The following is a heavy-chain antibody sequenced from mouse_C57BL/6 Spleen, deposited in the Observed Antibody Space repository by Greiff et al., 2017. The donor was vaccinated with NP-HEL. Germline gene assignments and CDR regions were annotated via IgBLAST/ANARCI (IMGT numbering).Heavy chain of an antibody. J-gene: IGHJ4*01. D-gene: IGHD1-1*01. V-gene: IGHV1-53*01. CDR2: INPSNGGT. CDR3: ARRGVATPYYYAMDY. Sequence: QVQLKQPGTELVKPGASVKLSCKASGYTFTSYWMHWVKQRPGQGLEWIGNINPSNGGTNYNEKFKSKATLTVDKSSSTAYMQLSSLTSEDSAVYYCARRGVATPYYYAMDYWGQGTSVTVSS. CDR1: GYTFTSYW.